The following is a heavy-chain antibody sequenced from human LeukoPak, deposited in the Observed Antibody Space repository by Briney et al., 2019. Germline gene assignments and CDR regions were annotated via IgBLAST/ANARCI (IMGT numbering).Heavy chain of an antibody. D-gene: IGHD2-2*01. CDR2: IKSNTDGGTT. CDR3: TRGVVPAAKSDY. CDR1: GFTFSNAW. J-gene: IGHJ4*02. Sequence: GGSLRLSCAASGFTFSNAWMSWVRQAPGKGLEWVGRIKSNTDGGTTEYAAPVKGRFTISRYDSKNTLYLQMNSLKTEDTALYYCTRGVVPAAKSDYWGQGTLVTVSS. V-gene: IGHV3-15*01.